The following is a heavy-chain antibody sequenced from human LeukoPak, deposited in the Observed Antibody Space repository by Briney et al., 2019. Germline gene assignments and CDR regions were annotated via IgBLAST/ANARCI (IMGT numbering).Heavy chain of an antibody. Sequence: PGGSLRLSCAASGFTFDDYAMHWVRQAPGKGLEWVSGISWNSNSFGYADSVKGRFTISRDNPKNSLYLQMNGLRPEDTALYYCAKDTYSSSLTGFDYWGQGTLVTVSS. J-gene: IGHJ4*02. D-gene: IGHD6-6*01. V-gene: IGHV3-9*01. CDR3: AKDTYSSSLTGFDY. CDR1: GFTFDDYA. CDR2: ISWNSNSF.